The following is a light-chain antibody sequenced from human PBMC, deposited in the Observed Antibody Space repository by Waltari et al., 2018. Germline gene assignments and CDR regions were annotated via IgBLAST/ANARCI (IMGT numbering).Light chain of an antibody. J-gene: IGLJ3*02. Sequence: QSALTQPASVSGSPGQSITISCTGTSSDVGGYNLVSWYQQHPDKAPKPVIYGVTKRPSGVSDRFSGSKSGNTASLTISGLQAEDEADYYCYSYAGSANGVFGGGTTLTVL. CDR2: GVT. V-gene: IGLV2-23*02. CDR3: YSYAGSANGV. CDR1: SSDVGGYNL.